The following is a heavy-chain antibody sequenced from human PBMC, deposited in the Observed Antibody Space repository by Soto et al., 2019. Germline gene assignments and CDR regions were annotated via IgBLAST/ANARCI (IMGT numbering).Heavy chain of an antibody. J-gene: IGHJ5*02. V-gene: IGHV1-46*01. D-gene: IGHD4-17*01. CDR2: INPSGGST. CDR3: ARGGPTHDYGDNNWFDP. Sequence: EASVKVSCKASGYTFTSYYMHWVRQAPGQGLEWMGIINPSGGSTSYAQKFQGRVTMTRDTSTSTVYMELSSMRSEDTAVYYCARGGPTHDYGDNNWFDPWGQGTLVTVSS. CDR1: GYTFTSYY.